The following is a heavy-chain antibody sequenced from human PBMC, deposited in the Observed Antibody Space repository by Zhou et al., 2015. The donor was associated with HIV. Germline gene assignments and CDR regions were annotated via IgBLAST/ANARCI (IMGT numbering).Heavy chain of an antibody. V-gene: IGHV1-69*01. CDR1: GGTFSSYA. CDR2: IIPIFGTA. J-gene: IGHJ6*02. CDR3: ATSPQQLDHYYYYGMDV. D-gene: IGHD6-13*01. Sequence: QVQLVQSGAEVKKPGSSVKVSCKASGGTFSSYAISWVRQAPGQGLEWMGGIIPIFGTANYAQKFQGRVTITADESTSTAYMELSSLRSEDTAVYYCATSPQQLDHYYYYGMDVWGQGTTVTVSS.